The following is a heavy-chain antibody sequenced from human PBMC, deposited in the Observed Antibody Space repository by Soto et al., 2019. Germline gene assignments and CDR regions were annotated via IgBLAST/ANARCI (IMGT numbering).Heavy chain of an antibody. Sequence: SETLSLTCTVSGGSISSYYWSWIRQPPGKGLEWIWYIYYSGSTNYNPSLKSRVTISVDTSKNQFSLKLSSVTAADTAVYYCARDGLVPAAMRGDHNWFDPWGQGTLVTVSS. CDR3: ARDGLVPAAMRGDHNWFDP. D-gene: IGHD2-2*01. CDR2: IYYSGST. V-gene: IGHV4-59*01. J-gene: IGHJ5*02. CDR1: GGSISSYY.